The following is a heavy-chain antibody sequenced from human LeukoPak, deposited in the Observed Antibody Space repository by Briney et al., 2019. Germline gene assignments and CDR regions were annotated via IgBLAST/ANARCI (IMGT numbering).Heavy chain of an antibody. CDR3: ARHRFPGSPPIYYFNF. CDR2: IYYRGST. V-gene: IGHV4-39*01. J-gene: IGHJ4*02. Sequence: SEALSFTATGSTGSINSGGYSRDCIRQPLGKGLGCIGSIYYRGSTYYNPSRKSRVTISVDTSKNQFSLKLISVNAADTAVYYCARHRFPGSPPIYYFNFWGQGTLVTVPS. D-gene: IGHD3-10*01. CDR1: TGSINSGGYS.